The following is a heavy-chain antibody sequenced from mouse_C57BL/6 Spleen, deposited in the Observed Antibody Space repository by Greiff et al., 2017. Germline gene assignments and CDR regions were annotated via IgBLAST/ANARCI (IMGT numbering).Heavy chain of an antibody. V-gene: IGHV5-16*01. CDR2: INYDGSST. D-gene: IGHD1-1*01. Sequence: EVMLVESEGGLVQPGSSMKLSCTASGFTFSDYYMAWVRQVPEKGLEWVANINYDGSSTYYLDSLKSRFIISRDTAKNILYLQMSSLKTEDTATYYCARITTVVWYYFDYWGQGTTLTVSS. CDR1: GFTFSDYY. CDR3: ARITTVVWYYFDY. J-gene: IGHJ2*01.